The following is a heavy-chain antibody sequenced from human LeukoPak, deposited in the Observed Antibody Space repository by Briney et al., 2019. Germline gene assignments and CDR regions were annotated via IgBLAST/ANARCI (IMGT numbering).Heavy chain of an antibody. CDR1: GGSFSGYY. V-gene: IGHV4-34*01. CDR2: INHSGST. J-gene: IGHJ4*02. D-gene: IGHD3-9*01. Sequence: SETLSLTCAVYGGSFSGYYWSWIRQPPGKGLEWIGEINHSGSTNYNPSLKSRVTITVDTSKNQFSLKLSSVTAADTAVYYCARGLRYYDILTGYYTYYFDYWGQGTLVTVSS. CDR3: ARGLRYYDILTGYYTYYFDY.